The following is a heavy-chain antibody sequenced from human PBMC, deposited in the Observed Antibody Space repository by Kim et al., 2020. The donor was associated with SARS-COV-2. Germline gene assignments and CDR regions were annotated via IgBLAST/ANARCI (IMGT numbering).Heavy chain of an antibody. V-gene: IGHV3-21*01. CDR1: GFTFSSYS. CDR3: AREPQLSYDFLTGPRLPLPSFDP. D-gene: IGHD3-9*01. Sequence: GGSLRLSCAASGFTFSSYSMNWVRQAPGKGLEWVSSISSSSSYIYYADSVKGRFTISRDNAKNSLYLQMNSLRAEDTAVYYGAREPQLSYDFLTGPRLPLPSFDPWGQGTLVTVSS. CDR2: ISSSSSYI. J-gene: IGHJ5*02.